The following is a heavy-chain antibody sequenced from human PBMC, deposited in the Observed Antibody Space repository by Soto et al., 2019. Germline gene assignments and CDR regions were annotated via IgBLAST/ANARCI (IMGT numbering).Heavy chain of an antibody. Sequence: SVKVSCKSSGGTFSSYAISWLRQALGQGLEWMGGIIPIFGTANYAQKFQGRVTITADEYTSTAYMELSSLRSEDTAVYYCERDRLIHRPGAHTPENWFDPWG. CDR3: ERDRLIHRPGAHTPENWFDP. J-gene: IGHJ5*02. D-gene: IGHD1-26*01. CDR2: IIPIFGTA. V-gene: IGHV1-69*13. CDR1: GGTFSSYA.